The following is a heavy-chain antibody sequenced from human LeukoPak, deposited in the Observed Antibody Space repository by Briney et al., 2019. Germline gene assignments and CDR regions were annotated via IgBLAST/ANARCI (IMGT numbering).Heavy chain of an antibody. D-gene: IGHD1-20*01. CDR3: ARGLRDISGRNYFDY. CDR1: EFTFGTYG. V-gene: IGHV3-33*01. Sequence: PGRSLRLSCAASEFTFGTYGMHWVHQAPGKGLEWVAAIRSDGSDKNYADSVKGRFTISRDNSKNTLYLQMNSLRAEDTAVYYCARGLRDISGRNYFDYWGQGTLVTVSS. CDR2: IRSDGSDK. J-gene: IGHJ4*02.